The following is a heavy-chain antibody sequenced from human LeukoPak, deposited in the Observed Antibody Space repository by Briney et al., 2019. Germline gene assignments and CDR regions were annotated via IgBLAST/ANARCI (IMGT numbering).Heavy chain of an antibody. CDR3: ARGYVGTAMVEDY. CDR2: INPNSGGT. Sequence: ASVKVSCKASGYTFTGYYMHWVRQAPGQGLEWMGWINPNSGGTNYAQKFQGRVTMTRDTSISTAYMELSRLRSDDTAVYYCARGYVGTAMVEDYWGQGTLVTVSS. J-gene: IGHJ4*02. CDR1: GYTFTGYY. V-gene: IGHV1-2*02. D-gene: IGHD5-18*01.